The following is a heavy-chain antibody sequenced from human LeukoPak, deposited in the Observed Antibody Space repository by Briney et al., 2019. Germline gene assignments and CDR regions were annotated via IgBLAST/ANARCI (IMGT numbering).Heavy chain of an antibody. D-gene: IGHD3-22*01. CDR3: ARDGDDSSGYSLLNDAFDI. Sequence: ASVKVSCKASGGTFSSYAISWVRQAPGQGLEWMGGIIPIFGTANYAQKFQGRVTMTTDTSTSTAYMELRSLRSDDTAVYYCARDGDDSSGYSLLNDAFDIWGQGTMVTVSS. V-gene: IGHV1-69*05. CDR1: GGTFSSYA. CDR2: IIPIFGTA. J-gene: IGHJ3*02.